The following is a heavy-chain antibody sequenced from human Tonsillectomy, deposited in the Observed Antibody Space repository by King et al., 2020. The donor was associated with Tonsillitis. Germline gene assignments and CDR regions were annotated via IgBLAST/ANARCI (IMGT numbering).Heavy chain of an antibody. V-gene: IGHV5-51*01. D-gene: IGHD3-16*01. CDR3: ASLARVSLGAFYI. CDR2: IYPGDSDT. J-gene: IGHJ3*02. Sequence: VQLVESGAEVKKPGESLKISCKGSGYSFTSYWIGWVRQMPGKGLEWRGIIYPGDSDTRYSPSFQGQVTISADKSISTAYLQWSSLEAADTAMYYCASLARVSLGAFYIWGQGTMVTVSS. CDR1: GYSFTSYW.